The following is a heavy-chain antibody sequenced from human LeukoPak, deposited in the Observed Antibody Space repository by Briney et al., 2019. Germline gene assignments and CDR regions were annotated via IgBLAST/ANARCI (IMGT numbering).Heavy chain of an antibody. CDR3: ARDLGSGWLVEADAFDI. V-gene: IGHV4-61*02. D-gene: IGHD6-19*01. J-gene: IGHJ3*02. CDR1: GGSISSGSYY. CDR2: IYTSGST. Sequence: KASQTLSLTCTVSGGSISSGSYYWSWIRQPAGKGLEWIGRIYTSGSTNYNPSLKSRVTISVDTSKNQFSLKLSSVTAADTAVYYCARDLGSGWLVEADAFDIWGQGTMVTVSS.